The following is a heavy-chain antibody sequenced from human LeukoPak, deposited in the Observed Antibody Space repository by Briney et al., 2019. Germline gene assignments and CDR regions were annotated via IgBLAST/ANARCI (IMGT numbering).Heavy chain of an antibody. Sequence: ASVKVSCKASGYIFTSYYMHWVRQAPGEGLEWMGIINPTGGSTSYAQKFQGRVTMTRDTSTSTVHMELSSLRSEDTAVYYCARDHYHKIHSVMVTAPDYWGQGTLVIVSS. CDR1: GYIFTSYY. CDR3: ARDHYHKIHSVMVTAPDY. D-gene: IGHD2-21*02. J-gene: IGHJ4*02. V-gene: IGHV1-46*01. CDR2: INPTGGST.